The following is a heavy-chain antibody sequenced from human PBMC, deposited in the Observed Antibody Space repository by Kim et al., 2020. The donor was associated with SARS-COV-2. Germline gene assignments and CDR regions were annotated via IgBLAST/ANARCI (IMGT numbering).Heavy chain of an antibody. CDR2: IYPGDSDT. J-gene: IGHJ4*02. CDR1: EYTFNNYW. Sequence: GESLKISCKASEYTFNNYWIGLVRQMPGKGLQWLGIIYPGDSDTKYNPSVQGQVTISADGSLTTAYLQWSSLQASDTAIYYCGRAPSGTFSPSYFDYWCQ. D-gene: IGHD1-26*01. CDR3: GRAPSGTFSPSYFDY. V-gene: IGHV5-51*01.